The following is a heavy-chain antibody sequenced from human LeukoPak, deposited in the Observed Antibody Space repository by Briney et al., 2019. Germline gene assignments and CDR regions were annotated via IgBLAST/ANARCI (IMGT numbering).Heavy chain of an antibody. J-gene: IGHJ4*02. Sequence: SSETLSLTCAVYGGSFSGYYWSWIRQPPGKGLEWIGEINHSGSTNYNPSLKSRVTISVDTSKNQFSLKLSSVTAADTAVYYCARAVGGAAAELFDYWGQGTLVTVSS. CDR2: INHSGST. D-gene: IGHD6-13*01. CDR1: GGSFSGYY. CDR3: ARAVGGAAAELFDY. V-gene: IGHV4-34*01.